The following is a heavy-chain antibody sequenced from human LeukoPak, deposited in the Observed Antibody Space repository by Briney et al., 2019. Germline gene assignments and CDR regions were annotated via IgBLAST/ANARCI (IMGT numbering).Heavy chain of an antibody. D-gene: IGHD3-10*01. Sequence: GESLKISCKGSGYSFTRYWIGWVRQAPGQGLEWMAWISAYDGNTNYARNVQGRVTMTTDTSTSTAFMELRSLTSDDTAVYYCARDTRATQLWSLDYWGQGTLVTVSS. CDR2: ISAYDGNT. CDR1: GYSFTRYW. V-gene: IGHV1-18*04. CDR3: ARDTRATQLWSLDY. J-gene: IGHJ4*02.